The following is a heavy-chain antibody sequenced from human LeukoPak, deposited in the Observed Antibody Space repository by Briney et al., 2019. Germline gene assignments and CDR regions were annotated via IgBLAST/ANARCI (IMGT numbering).Heavy chain of an antibody. CDR1: GFTFTSSA. D-gene: IGHD2-2*01. CDR3: AAAEYCSSTSCYHYYYYGMDV. V-gene: IGHV1-58*02. J-gene: IGHJ6*02. CDR2: IVVGSGNT. Sequence: SVKVSCKASGFTFTSSAMQWVRQARGQRLEWIGWIVVGSGNTNYAQKFQERATITRDMSTSTAYMELSSLRSEDTAVYYCAAAEYCSSTSCYHYYYYGMDVWGQGTTVTVSS.